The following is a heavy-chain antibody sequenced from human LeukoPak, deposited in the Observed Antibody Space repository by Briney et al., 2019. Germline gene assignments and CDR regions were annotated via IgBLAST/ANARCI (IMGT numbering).Heavy chain of an antibody. Sequence: PGRSLRLSCAASGFTFSSYAMHWVRQAPGKGLEWVAVISYDGSNKYYAGSVKGRFTISRDNSKNTLYLQMNSLRAEDTAVYYCARDLSRQQLVPGAFDIWGQGTMVTVSS. CDR3: ARDLSRQQLVPGAFDI. CDR1: GFTFSSYA. V-gene: IGHV3-30*04. D-gene: IGHD6-13*01. CDR2: ISYDGSNK. J-gene: IGHJ3*02.